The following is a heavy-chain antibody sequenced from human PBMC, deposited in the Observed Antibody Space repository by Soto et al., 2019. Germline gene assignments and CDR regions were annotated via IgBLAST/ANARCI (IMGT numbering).Heavy chain of an antibody. V-gene: IGHV5-10-1*01. CDR1: GYSFTSYW. CDR2: IDPSDSYT. Sequence: GESLKISCKGSGYSFTSYWISWVRQMPGKGLEWMGRIDPSDSYTNYSPSFQGHVTISADKSISTAYLQWSSLKASDTAMYYCARAYYYGSGSYYYNWFDPWGQGTLVTVSS. D-gene: IGHD3-10*01. CDR3: ARAYYYGSGSYYYNWFDP. J-gene: IGHJ5*02.